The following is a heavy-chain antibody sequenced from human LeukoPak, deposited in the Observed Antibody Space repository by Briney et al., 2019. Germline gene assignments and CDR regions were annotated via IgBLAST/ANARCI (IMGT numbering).Heavy chain of an antibody. V-gene: IGHV5-51*07. CDR2: IYTGDSDT. CDR1: GYSFTNYW. J-gene: IGHJ3*02. CDR3: ARLTGEQWLSTFDI. Sequence: GDSLKISSKGSGYSFTNYWIGMVHQIPGKGLEWMWIIYTGDSDTRYSPSFQGQVTISADKSISTAYLQWSSLKASDTAMYYCARLTGEQWLSTFDIWGQGTMVTVSS. D-gene: IGHD6-19*01.